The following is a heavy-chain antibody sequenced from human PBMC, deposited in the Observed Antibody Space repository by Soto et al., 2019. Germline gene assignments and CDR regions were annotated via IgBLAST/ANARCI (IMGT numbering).Heavy chain of an antibody. D-gene: IGHD3-10*01. V-gene: IGHV4-59*08. CDR3: ARRYGGAFDI. CDR2: IYYSGST. CDR1: GSSICSWY. J-gene: IGHJ3*02. Sequence: TLSRASSVLGSSICSWYWSWIRQPPGKGLEWIGYIYYSGSTNYNPSLKSRVTISVDTSKNQFSLKLSSVTAADTAVYYCARRYGGAFDIWGQGTMVT.